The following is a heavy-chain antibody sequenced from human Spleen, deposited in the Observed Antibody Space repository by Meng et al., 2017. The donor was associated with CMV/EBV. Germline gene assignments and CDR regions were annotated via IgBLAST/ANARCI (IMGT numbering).Heavy chain of an antibody. Sequence: ASVKVSCKASGYTFTTYYMHWVRQAPGQGLEWMGIINPSGGSTSYAQKFQGRVTMTRDTSMTTAYMELRSLRSDDTAIYYCARDVTPSYTVLTPADYSNCFDPWGQGTLVTVSS. J-gene: IGHJ5*02. CDR2: INPSGGST. CDR1: GYTFTTYY. CDR3: ARDVTPSYTVLTPADYSNCFDP. V-gene: IGHV1-46*01. D-gene: IGHD2-2*01.